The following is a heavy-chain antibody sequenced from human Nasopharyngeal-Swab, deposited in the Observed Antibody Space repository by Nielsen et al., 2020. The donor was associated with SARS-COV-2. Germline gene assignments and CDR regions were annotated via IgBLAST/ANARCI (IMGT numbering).Heavy chain of an antibody. J-gene: IGHJ4*02. CDR1: GFTFSSYG. CDR3: AREGIVGATTGLDY. D-gene: IGHD1-26*01. V-gene: IGHV3-33*01. Sequence: GGSLSLSCAASGFTFSSYGMHWVRQAPGKGLEWVAVIWYDGSNKYYADSVKGRFTISRDNSKNTLYLQMNSLRAEDTAVYYCAREGIVGATTGLDYWGQGTLVTVSS. CDR2: IWYDGSNK.